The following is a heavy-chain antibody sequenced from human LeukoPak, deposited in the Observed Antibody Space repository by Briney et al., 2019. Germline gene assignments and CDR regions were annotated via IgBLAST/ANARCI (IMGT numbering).Heavy chain of an antibody. Sequence: PGRSLRLSCAASGFTFSSYGMHWVRQAPGKGLEWVAVISYDGSNKYYADSVKGRFTISRDNSKNTLYLQMNSLRAEDTAVYYCAKDPTRITIFGVAGDDYWGQGTLVTVSS. CDR1: GFTFSSYG. CDR2: ISYDGSNK. CDR3: AKDPTRITIFGVAGDDY. D-gene: IGHD3-3*01. V-gene: IGHV3-30*18. J-gene: IGHJ4*02.